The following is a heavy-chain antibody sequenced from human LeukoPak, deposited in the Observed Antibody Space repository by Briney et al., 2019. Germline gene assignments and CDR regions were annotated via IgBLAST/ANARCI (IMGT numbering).Heavy chain of an antibody. CDR3: ARGGIVVVPAASLRFDP. CDR1: GYTFTSYG. J-gene: IGHJ5*02. V-gene: IGHV1-18*01. D-gene: IGHD2-2*01. Sequence: ASVKVSCKASGYTFTSYGISWVRQAPGQGLEWMGWTSAYNGNTNYAQKLQGRVTMTTDTSTSTAYMELRSLRSDDTAVYYCARGGIVVVPAASLRFDPWGQGTLVTVSS. CDR2: TSAYNGNT.